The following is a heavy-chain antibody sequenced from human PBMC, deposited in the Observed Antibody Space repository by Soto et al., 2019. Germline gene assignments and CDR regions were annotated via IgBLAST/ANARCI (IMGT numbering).Heavy chain of an antibody. D-gene: IGHD3-16*02. CDR1: GFTFTSSA. V-gene: IGHV1-58*01. CDR2: IVVGSGNT. Sequence: VASVKVSCKASGFTFTSSAVQWVRQARGQRLEWIGWIVVGSGNTNYAQKFQERVTITRDMSTSTAYMELSSLRSEDTAVYYCAAETGLSYAFDIWGQGTMVTVSS. CDR3: AAETGLSYAFDI. J-gene: IGHJ3*02.